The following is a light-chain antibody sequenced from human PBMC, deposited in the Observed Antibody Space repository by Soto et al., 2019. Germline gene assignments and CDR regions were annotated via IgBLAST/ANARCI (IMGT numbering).Light chain of an antibody. Sequence: EIGLTQSPATLSLSPGERATLSCRASQSVSSYLALYQQKPGQAPRLLIYDASNRATGIPARFSGSGSGTDFTLTISSLEPEDFAVYYCQQRSNWPPLTFGGGTKVEIK. V-gene: IGKV3-11*01. CDR1: QSVSSY. J-gene: IGKJ4*01. CDR2: DAS. CDR3: QQRSNWPPLT.